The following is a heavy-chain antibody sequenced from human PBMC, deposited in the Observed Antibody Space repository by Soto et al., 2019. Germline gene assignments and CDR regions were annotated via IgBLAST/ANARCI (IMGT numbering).Heavy chain of an antibody. CDR2: IYYSGYN. Sequence: SETLSLTCTVSGGSISSGDYKWSWIRQPPGKGMEWIGYIYYSGYNYNNPSLKSRVTMSVDTSKNLFSLKLSSVTAADTAVYYCARSDNYVPFEYWGQGTLVTVSS. D-gene: IGHD4-4*01. CDR3: ARSDNYVPFEY. J-gene: IGHJ4*02. V-gene: IGHV4-30-4*01. CDR1: GGSISSGDYK.